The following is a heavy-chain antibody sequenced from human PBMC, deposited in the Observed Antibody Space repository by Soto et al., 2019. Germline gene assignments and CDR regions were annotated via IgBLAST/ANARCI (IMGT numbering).Heavy chain of an antibody. CDR1: GGSISTGVWY. CDR2: IYYRGTT. V-gene: IGHV4-31*03. CDR3: ARVSAGGTRWFDS. D-gene: IGHD6-13*01. Sequence: QVQLQESGPGLVKPSQTLSLTCSVSGGSISTGVWYWSWVREHPGKGLEWIGDIYYRGTTSYNPSLGSRVTISRDTSKNQASLKVNSVTAADTAVYYCARVSAGGTRWFDSWGQGIRVTVSS. J-gene: IGHJ5*01.